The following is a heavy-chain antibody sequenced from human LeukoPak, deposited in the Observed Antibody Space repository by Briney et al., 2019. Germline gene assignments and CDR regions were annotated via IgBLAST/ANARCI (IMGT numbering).Heavy chain of an antibody. CDR1: GGTFSSYA. J-gene: IGHJ3*02. V-gene: IGHV1-69*13. D-gene: IGHD3-10*01. CDR3: ASPARFGETSDAFDI. Sequence: ASVKVSCKASGGTFSSYAISWVRQAPGRGLEWMGGIIPIFGTANYAQKFQGRVTITADESTSTAYMELSSLKSEDTAVYYCASPARFGETSDAFDIWGQGTMVTVSS. CDR2: IIPIFGTA.